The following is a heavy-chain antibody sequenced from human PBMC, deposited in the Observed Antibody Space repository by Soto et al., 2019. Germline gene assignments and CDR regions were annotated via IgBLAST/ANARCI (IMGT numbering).Heavy chain of an antibody. CDR3: AKAVGYCSTTSCQDYYFYYGMDV. V-gene: IGHV3-30*18. CDR1: GFTFSNYG. CDR2: ISYDGSNK. Sequence: GGSLRLSCAASGFTFSNYGMHWVRQAPGKGLEWVAVISYDGSNKYYADSVKGRFTISRDNSKNTLYLQMNSLRAEDTAVYYCAKAVGYCSTTSCQDYYFYYGMDVWGQGTTVTVSS. J-gene: IGHJ6*02. D-gene: IGHD2-2*01.